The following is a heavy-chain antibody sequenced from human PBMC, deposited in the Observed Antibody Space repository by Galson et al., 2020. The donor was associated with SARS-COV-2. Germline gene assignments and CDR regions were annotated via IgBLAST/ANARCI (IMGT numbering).Heavy chain of an antibody. CDR3: AKFWGPRGWIVAAPDY. D-gene: IGHD6-25*01. CDR2: ISHDGSDK. J-gene: IGHJ4*02. Sequence: TGGSLRLSCAASGFTFSFYGMHWVRQAPGKGLEWVAVISHDGSDKHYADSVKGRFTLSRDNSKNTLHLQMDSLRDEDTAFYYCAKFWGPRGWIVAAPDYWGQGALVTVSS. CDR1: GFTFSFYG. V-gene: IGHV3-30*18.